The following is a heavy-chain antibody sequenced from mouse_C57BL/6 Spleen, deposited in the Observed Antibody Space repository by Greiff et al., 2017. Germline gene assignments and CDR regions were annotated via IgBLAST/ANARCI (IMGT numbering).Heavy chain of an antibody. CDR2: IWGGGST. CDR3: ATYGNYGY. D-gene: IGHD2-1*01. Sequence: VQLQQSGPGLVQPSQSLSITCTVSGFSLTSYGVHWVRQSPGKGLEWLGVIWGGGSTDYNAAFISRLSIRKDNSKSQVFFKMNSLQADDTAIYYCATYGNYGYWGQGTTLTVSS. V-gene: IGHV2-2*01. J-gene: IGHJ2*01. CDR1: GFSLTSYG.